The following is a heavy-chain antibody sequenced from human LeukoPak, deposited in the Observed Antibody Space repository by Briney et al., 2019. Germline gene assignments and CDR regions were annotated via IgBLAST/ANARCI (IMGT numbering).Heavy chain of an antibody. CDR2: IYYSGST. V-gene: IGHV4-39*07. Sequence: SETLSLTCIVSGDSISSDYWGWIRKPPGKGLEWIGSIYYSGSTYYNPSLESRVTISVDTSKNQFSLKLSSVTAADTAVYYCARGRGDYGYWGQGTLVTVSS. J-gene: IGHJ4*02. D-gene: IGHD4-17*01. CDR1: GDSISSDY. CDR3: ARGRGDYGY.